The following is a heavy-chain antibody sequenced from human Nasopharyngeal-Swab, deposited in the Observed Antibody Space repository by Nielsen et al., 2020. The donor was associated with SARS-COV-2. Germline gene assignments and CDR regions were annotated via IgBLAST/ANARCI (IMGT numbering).Heavy chain of an antibody. J-gene: IGHJ6*02. CDR1: GYSINFGYY. V-gene: IGHV4-38-2*02. Sequence: SETLSLTCTVSGYSINFGYYWGWIRPPPGRGLELISSISHSGNPYYNPSLKSRVTISVDTSKDQVSLELRSLTAADPAVYYCVRDKGFSMDVWGQGTTVTVSS. CDR2: ISHSGNP. CDR3: VRDKGFSMDV.